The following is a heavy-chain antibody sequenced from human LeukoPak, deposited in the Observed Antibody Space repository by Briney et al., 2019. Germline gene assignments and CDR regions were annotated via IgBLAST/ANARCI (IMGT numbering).Heavy chain of an antibody. D-gene: IGHD3-22*01. Sequence: PGGSLRLSCAASGFTFSNAWMSWVRQAPGKGLEWVGRIKSKTDGGTTDYAAPVKGRFIISRDDSKNTLYLQMNSLKTEDTAVYYCTTSLPYYYDSSGYRRDYWGQGTLVTVSS. J-gene: IGHJ4*02. CDR1: GFTFSNAW. CDR2: IKSKTDGGTT. V-gene: IGHV3-15*01. CDR3: TTSLPYYYDSSGYRRDY.